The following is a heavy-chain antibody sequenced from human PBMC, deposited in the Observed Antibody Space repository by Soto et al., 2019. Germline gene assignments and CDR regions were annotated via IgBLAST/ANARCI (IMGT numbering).Heavy chain of an antibody. V-gene: IGHV4-61*01. CDR3: ARPKVRATYDAFDI. D-gene: IGHD1-26*01. J-gene: IGHJ3*02. CDR2: INYSGST. Sequence: SETLSLTCTVSGGSVSSETYYWSWIRQPPGKGLEWIGYINYSGSTNYNPSLKSRVTISVDTSKNQFSLKLNSVTAADTAVYYCARPKVRATYDAFDIWGQGTMVTVSS. CDR1: GGSVSSETYY.